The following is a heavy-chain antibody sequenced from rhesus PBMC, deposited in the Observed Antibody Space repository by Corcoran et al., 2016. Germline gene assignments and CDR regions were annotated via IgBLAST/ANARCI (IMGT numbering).Heavy chain of an antibody. Sequence: QLQLQESGPGLVKPSETLSLTCAVSGGSISSNYWSWIRQPPGKGLEWSGRISGSGGSTDSTPSLMGRVTIATVTSKNQFSLKLSSVTAADTAVYYCARGPPDFWSGYWSVVSLDVWGRGVLVTVSS. J-gene: IGHJ5-2*02. D-gene: IGHD3-3*01. CDR3: ARGPPDFWSGYWSVVSLDV. CDR1: GGSISSNY. V-gene: IGHV4-173*01. CDR2: ISGSGGST.